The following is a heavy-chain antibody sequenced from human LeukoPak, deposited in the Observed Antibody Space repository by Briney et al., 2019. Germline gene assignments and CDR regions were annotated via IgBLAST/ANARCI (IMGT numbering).Heavy chain of an antibody. CDR2: ISDTSKYI. V-gene: IGHV3-21*04. CDR1: GFTFSSYN. CDR3: AKDPIGGPAVAGVDDY. D-gene: IGHD6-19*01. Sequence: KPGGSLRLSCAASGFTFSSYNMNWVRQAPGKGLEWVSSISDTSKYIYYADSVKGRFTISRDNAKNSLYLQMNSLRAEDTALYYCAKDPIGGPAVAGVDDYWGQGTLVTVSS. J-gene: IGHJ4*02.